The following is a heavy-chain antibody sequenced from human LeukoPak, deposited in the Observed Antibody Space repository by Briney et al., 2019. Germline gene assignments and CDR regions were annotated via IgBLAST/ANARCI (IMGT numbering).Heavy chain of an antibody. Sequence: ASVKVSCKASGYTFTSYDINWVRQATGQGLEWMGWMNPNSGNTGYAQKFQGRVTMTRDTSTSTVYMELSSLRSEDTAVYYCARMVHAGIAAAVLGYWGQGTLVTVSS. CDR2: MNPNSGNT. CDR3: ARMVHAGIAAAVLGY. J-gene: IGHJ4*02. V-gene: IGHV1-8*01. D-gene: IGHD6-13*01. CDR1: GYTFTSYD.